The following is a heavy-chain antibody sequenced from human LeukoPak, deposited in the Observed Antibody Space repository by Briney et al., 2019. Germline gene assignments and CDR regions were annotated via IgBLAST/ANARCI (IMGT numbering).Heavy chain of an antibody. CDR1: GYTFTTYG. CDR3: ATLQVGD. Sequence: VASVTVSCTSSGYTFTTYGITWVRQAPGQGLEWMGWISTYNGNTNYAQKLQGRVTMTEDTSTDTAYMELSSLRSEDTAVYYCATLQVGDWGQGTTVTVSS. V-gene: IGHV1-18*01. D-gene: IGHD4-17*01. CDR2: ISTYNGNT. J-gene: IGHJ6*02.